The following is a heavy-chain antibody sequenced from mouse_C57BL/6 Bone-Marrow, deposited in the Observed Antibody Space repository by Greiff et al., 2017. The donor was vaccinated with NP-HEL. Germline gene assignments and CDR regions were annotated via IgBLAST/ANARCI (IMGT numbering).Heavy chain of an antibody. J-gene: IGHJ2*01. V-gene: IGHV5-9-1*02. Sequence: EVQVVESGEGLVKPGGSLKLSCAASGFTFSSYAMSWVRQTPEKRLEWVAYISSGGDYIYYADTVKGRFTISRDNARNTLYLQMSSLKSEDTAMYYCTRARYYYGSFDYWGQGTTLTVSS. CDR1: GFTFSSYA. CDR3: TRARYYYGSFDY. D-gene: IGHD1-1*01. CDR2: ISSGGDYI.